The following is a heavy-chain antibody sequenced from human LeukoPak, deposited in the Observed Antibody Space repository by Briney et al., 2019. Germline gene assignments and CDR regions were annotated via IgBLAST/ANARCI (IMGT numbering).Heavy chain of an antibody. V-gene: IGHV3-7*01. CDR1: GFTFSNDW. Sequence: GGSLRLSCASSGFTFSNDWMTWVRQAQGKGLERVANINKDGSKKNYVDSVKGRFTISRDNSKNSLFLQMNSLRAEDTAIYYCARDTSPSSSSSYFDAFDMWGQGTMVTVSS. D-gene: IGHD6-19*01. J-gene: IGHJ3*02. CDR3: ARDTSPSSSSSYFDAFDM. CDR2: INKDGSKK.